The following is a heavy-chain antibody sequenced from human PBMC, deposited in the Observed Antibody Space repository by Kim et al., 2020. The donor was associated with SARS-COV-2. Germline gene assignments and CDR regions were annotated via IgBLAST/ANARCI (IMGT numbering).Heavy chain of an antibody. CDR1: GDSVSSNSAA. V-gene: IGHV6-1*01. CDR2: TFYRSNWYC. CDR3: RWLVLSRGC. J-gene: IGHJ4*02. D-gene: IGHD6-19*01. Sequence: SQTLSLTCAISGDSVSSNSAAWNWIRQSPSRGLEWLGTTFYRSNWYCDYAVSVKSRITINPDTPKNHFSLHLNSVTPEDTTVDCCRWLVLSRGCWGQGTLVTVSA.